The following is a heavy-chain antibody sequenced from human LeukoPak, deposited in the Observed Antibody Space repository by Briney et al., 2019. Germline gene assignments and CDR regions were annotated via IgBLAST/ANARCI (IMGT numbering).Heavy chain of an antibody. CDR2: IYYSGST. D-gene: IGHD4-17*01. J-gene: IGHJ5*02. CDR1: GGSISSSSYY. CDR3: ARDASDYLWWFDP. Sequence: SETLSLTCTVSGGSISSSSYYWGWIRQPPGKGLEWIGSIYYSGSTYYNPSLKSRVTISVDTSKNQFSLKLSSVTAADTAVYYCARDASDYLWWFDPWGQGTLVTVSS. V-gene: IGHV4-39*07.